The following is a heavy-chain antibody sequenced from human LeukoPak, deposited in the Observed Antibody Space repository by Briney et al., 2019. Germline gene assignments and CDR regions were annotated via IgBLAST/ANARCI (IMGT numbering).Heavy chain of an antibody. CDR1: GGSFTDYY. CDR2: IYTSGST. Sequence: SETLSLTCTVSGGSFTDYYWSWVRQPAGKGLEWVGRIYTSGSTNYNPSLKSRVTISVDTSKNQFSLKLSSVTAADTAVYYCARALARARRGYNYYYYMDVWGKGTTVTISS. CDR3: ARALARARRGYNYYYYMDV. D-gene: IGHD5-12*01. J-gene: IGHJ6*03. V-gene: IGHV4-4*07.